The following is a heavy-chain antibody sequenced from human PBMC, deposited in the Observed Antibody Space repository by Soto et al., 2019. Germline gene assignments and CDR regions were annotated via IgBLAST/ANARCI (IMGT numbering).Heavy chain of an antibody. CDR1: GFTFSSYW. J-gene: IGHJ6*02. CDR3: ARDQDCGDYHYYYYYGMDV. CDR2: INSDGSST. D-gene: IGHD4-17*01. V-gene: IGHV3-74*01. Sequence: GGSLRLSCAASGFTFSSYWMHWVRQAPGKGLVWVSRINSDGSSTSYADSVKGRFTISRDNAKNTLYLQMNSLRAEDTAVYYCARDQDCGDYHYYYYYGMDVWGQGTTVTVSS.